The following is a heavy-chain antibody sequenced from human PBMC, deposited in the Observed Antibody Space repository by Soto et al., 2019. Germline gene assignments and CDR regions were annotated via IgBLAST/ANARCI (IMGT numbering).Heavy chain of an antibody. V-gene: IGHV4-39*01. CDR3: ARQDDFWSGYYRGYYYGMGV. CDR2: IYCSGST. D-gene: IGHD3-3*01. Sequence: PSETLSLTCTVSGGSISSSSYYWGWIRQPPGKGLEWIGSIYCSGSTYYNPSLKSRVTISVDTSKNQFSLKLSSVTAADTAVYYCARQDDFWSGYYRGYYYGMGVWGQGTTVTVSS. CDR1: GGSISSSSYY. J-gene: IGHJ6*02.